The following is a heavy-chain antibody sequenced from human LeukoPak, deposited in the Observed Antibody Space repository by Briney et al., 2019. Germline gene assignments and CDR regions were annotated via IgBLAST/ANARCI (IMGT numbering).Heavy chain of an antibody. CDR2: IYHSGKT. V-gene: IGHV4-38-2*02. Sequence: SETLSLTCNVSGYSINTGYYWGWIRQPPGKGLEWIGKIYHSGKTYYNLSLKSRVTISIDTSKNQFSLKLSSVTAADTAVYYCARAFSIAARPWDYWGRGTLVTVSS. J-gene: IGHJ4*02. D-gene: IGHD6-6*01. CDR1: GYSINTGYY. CDR3: ARAFSIAARPWDY.